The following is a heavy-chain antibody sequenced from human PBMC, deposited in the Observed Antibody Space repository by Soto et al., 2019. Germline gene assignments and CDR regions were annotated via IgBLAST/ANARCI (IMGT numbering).Heavy chain of an antibody. CDR3: ARGLGGD. D-gene: IGHD3-16*01. Sequence: QVQLVQSGAEVKKPGASVKVSCTASGYTFTSYNIHWVRQATGQGLEWMGWVNPNSGDTGYAQKFQGRVTMTRNTSSSAAYMELSRLRSDDTAVYYCARGLGGDWGQGTLVTVSS. CDR2: VNPNSGDT. J-gene: IGHJ4*02. CDR1: GYTFTSYN. V-gene: IGHV1-8*01.